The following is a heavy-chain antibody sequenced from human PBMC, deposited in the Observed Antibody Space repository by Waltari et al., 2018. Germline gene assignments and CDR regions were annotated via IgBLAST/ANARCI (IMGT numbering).Heavy chain of an antibody. V-gene: IGHV4-38-2*02. CDR3: LRQVLGYCTSAACRRLES. Sequence: QVQLQESGPRLVKPSETLSLPCNVSYYAINSGFYWGWIRQPPGKGLEWVATIYHDGTTFYNPSLSSRVTTSMDTSKNQFSLKLKSVTAADTAVYYCLRQVLGYCTSAACRRLESWGQGTLVTVSS. D-gene: IGHD2-2*03. CDR1: YYAINSGFY. J-gene: IGHJ4*02. CDR2: IYHDGTT.